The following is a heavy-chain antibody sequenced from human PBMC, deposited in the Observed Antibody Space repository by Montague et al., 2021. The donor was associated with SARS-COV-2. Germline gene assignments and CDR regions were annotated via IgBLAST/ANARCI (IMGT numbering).Heavy chain of an antibody. V-gene: IGHV4-4*07. CDR3: ARDGADYSFAYYHEMDV. J-gene: IGHJ6*02. CDR2: LYTSGST. CDR1: DASVGTYY. D-gene: IGHD5-12*01. Sequence: SETLSLTCTVSDASVGTYYWSWIRQSAGKKLEWMGRLYTSGSTYYNPSFKSRVTMSLDTSKNLFSLNLSSMTAADTAVYYCARDGADYSFAYYHEMDVWGQGIAVTVSS.